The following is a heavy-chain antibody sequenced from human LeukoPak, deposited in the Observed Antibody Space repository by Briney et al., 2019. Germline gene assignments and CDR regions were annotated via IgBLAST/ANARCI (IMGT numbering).Heavy chain of an antibody. CDR2: MNPNSGNT. J-gene: IGHJ4*02. V-gene: IGHV1-8*03. CDR1: GYTFTSYD. CDR3: ARDGVPSGYDY. D-gene: IGHD2-15*01. Sequence: ASVKVSCKASGYTFTSYDINWVRQATGQGLEWMGWMNPNSGNTGHAQKFQGRVTITRNTSISTAYMELSSLRSEDTAVYYCARDGVPSGYDYWGQGTLVTVSS.